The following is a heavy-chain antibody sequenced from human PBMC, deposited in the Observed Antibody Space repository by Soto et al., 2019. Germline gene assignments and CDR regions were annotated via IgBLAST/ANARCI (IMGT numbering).Heavy chain of an antibody. CDR3: ARDPRGGGWYITYYFDY. V-gene: IGHV1-2*02. CDR2: INPNSGGT. CDR1: GYTFTGYY. D-gene: IGHD6-19*01. J-gene: IGHJ4*02. Sequence: ASVKVSCKASGYTFTGYYMHWVRQAPGQGLEWMGWINPNSGGTNYAQKFRGRVTMTRDTSISTAYMELSRLRSDDTAVYYCARDPRGGGWYITYYFDYWGQGT.